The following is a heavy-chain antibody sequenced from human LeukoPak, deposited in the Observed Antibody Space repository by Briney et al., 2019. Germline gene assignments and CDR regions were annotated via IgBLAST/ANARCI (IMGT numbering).Heavy chain of an antibody. CDR1: GGSFSGYY. Sequence: PSETLSLTCAVYGGSFSGYYWSWIRQPPGKGLEWIGEINHSGSTNYNPSLKSRVTISVDTSKNQFSLTLTSVTAPDPAVYYCARYPLDYDFWSGYLSGYMDVWGKGTTVTVSS. V-gene: IGHV4-34*01. CDR3: ARYPLDYDFWSGYLSGYMDV. D-gene: IGHD3-3*01. CDR2: INHSGST. J-gene: IGHJ6*03.